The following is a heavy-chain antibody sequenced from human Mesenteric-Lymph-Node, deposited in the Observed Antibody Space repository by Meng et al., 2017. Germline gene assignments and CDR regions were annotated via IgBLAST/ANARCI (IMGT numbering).Heavy chain of an antibody. Sequence: QVQLQQSGPGLVQPSQTLSLTCAISGDSVSSNSAALIWIRQSPSRGLEWLGRTYYKSKWYNDYAVSVKRRITINPDTSRNQFSLQLNSVTPEDTAVYFCARERDSGPNHFDYWGQGILVTVSS. CDR2: TYYKSKWYN. CDR1: GDSVSSNSAA. CDR3: ARERDSGPNHFDY. D-gene: IGHD5-12*01. V-gene: IGHV6-1*01. J-gene: IGHJ4*01.